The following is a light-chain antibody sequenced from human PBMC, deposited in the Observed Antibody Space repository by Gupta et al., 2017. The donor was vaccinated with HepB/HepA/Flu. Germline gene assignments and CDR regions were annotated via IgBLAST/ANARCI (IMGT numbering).Light chain of an antibody. CDR2: GAS. Sequence: EILLTQSPGTLSLSPGERATLSCRASQSVSSSYLAWYQQKPGQAPRLLISGASSRATGIPDRFSGSGSGADVTLTISRREPEDFAVYYCQQYGNSPPNTFGQGTRLEIK. CDR3: QQYGNSPPNT. J-gene: IGKJ5*01. CDR1: QSVSSSY. V-gene: IGKV3-20*01.